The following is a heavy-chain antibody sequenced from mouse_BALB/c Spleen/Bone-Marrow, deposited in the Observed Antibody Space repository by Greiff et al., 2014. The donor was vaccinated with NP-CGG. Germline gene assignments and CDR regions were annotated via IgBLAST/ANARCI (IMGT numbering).Heavy chain of an antibody. CDR1: GFSLTSYG. CDR3: SRITTATGAMDY. Sequence: VQEVESGPGLVAPSQSLSITCTVSGFSLTSYGVHWVRQPPGKGLEWLGIIWADGSTNYSSALMSRLSISKDNSKSQVFLKMNSLQTDDTAMYYCSRITTATGAMDYWGQGTSVTVSS. V-gene: IGHV2-9*02. J-gene: IGHJ4*01. D-gene: IGHD1-2*01. CDR2: IWADGST.